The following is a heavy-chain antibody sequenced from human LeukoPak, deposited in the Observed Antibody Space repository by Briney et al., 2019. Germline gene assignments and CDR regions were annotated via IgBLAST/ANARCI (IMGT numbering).Heavy chain of an antibody. J-gene: IGHJ4*02. D-gene: IGHD1-14*01. V-gene: IGHV4-34*01. Sequence: PGGSLRLSCAASGFTFSSYAMSWVRQAPGKGLEWIGEIGHNGTTNYNPSLKGRVTISLDTSKNQFSLKLTSVTAADTAVYYCARPSGGTPFKRFDYWGEGTLVTVSS. CDR2: IGHNGTT. CDR1: GFTFSSYA. CDR3: ARPSGGTPFKRFDY.